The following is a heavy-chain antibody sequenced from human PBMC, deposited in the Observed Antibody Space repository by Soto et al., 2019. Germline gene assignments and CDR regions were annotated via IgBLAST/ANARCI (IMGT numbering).Heavy chain of an antibody. D-gene: IGHD5-12*01. CDR2: IYYSGST. J-gene: IGHJ4*02. Sequence: PSETLSLTCTVSGGSVSSGSYYWIWIRQPPGKGLEWIGYIYYSGSTNYNPSLKSRVTISVDTSKNQFSLKLSSVTAADTAVYYCARLNVDIVAIDYWGQGTLVTVSS. V-gene: IGHV4-61*01. CDR1: GGSVSSGSYY. CDR3: ARLNVDIVAIDY.